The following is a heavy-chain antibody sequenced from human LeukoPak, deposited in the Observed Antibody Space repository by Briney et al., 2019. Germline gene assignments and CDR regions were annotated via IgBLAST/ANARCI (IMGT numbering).Heavy chain of an antibody. D-gene: IGHD4-17*01. Sequence: SETLSLTCTVSGGPISSSSYYWGWIRQPPGKGLEWIGSIYYSGSTYYNPSLKSRVTISVDTSKNQFSLKLSSVTAADTAVYYCARDWGDDYGDYGWSPSAFDIWGQGTMVTVSS. V-gene: IGHV4-39*07. CDR3: ARDWGDDYGDYGWSPSAFDI. CDR1: GGPISSSSYY. CDR2: IYYSGST. J-gene: IGHJ3*02.